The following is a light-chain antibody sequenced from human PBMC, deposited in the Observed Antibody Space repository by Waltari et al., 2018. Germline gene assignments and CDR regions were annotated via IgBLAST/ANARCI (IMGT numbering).Light chain of an antibody. Sequence: QSVLTQSPSTSGAPGQTVTISCSGSDSNIGGSYVFCYQQLPGTAPRLLIYRNNQRPSGVPDRISGSKSGTTALLAISGLRSEDEADYYCAAWDDTVSGVVFGGGTKVTVL. CDR1: DSNIGGSY. J-gene: IGLJ3*02. CDR2: RNN. V-gene: IGLV1-47*01. CDR3: AAWDDTVSGVV.